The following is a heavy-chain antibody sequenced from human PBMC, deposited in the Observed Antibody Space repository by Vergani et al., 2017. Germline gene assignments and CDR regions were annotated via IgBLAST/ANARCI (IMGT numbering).Heavy chain of an antibody. CDR1: GFTFSSYG. Sequence: QVQLVESGGGVVQPGGSLRLSCAASGFTFSSYGMHWVRQAPGKGLEWVAFIRYDGSNKYYADSVKGRFTISRDNSKNTLYLQLNSLRAEDTAVYYCARDPTYSSYSSSWYFDYWGQGTLVTVSS. J-gene: IGHJ4*02. D-gene: IGHD6-13*01. V-gene: IGHV3-30*02. CDR2: IRYDGSNK. CDR3: ARDPTYSSYSSSWYFDY.